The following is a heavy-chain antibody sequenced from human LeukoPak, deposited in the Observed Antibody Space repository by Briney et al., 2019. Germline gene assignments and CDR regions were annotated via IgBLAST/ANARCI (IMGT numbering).Heavy chain of an antibody. CDR3: ARVPATSGDIDYDFWSGHYFFDH. J-gene: IGHJ4*02. CDR2: INPNSGGT. D-gene: IGHD3-3*01. V-gene: IGHV1-2*02. Sequence: GASVKVSCKASGYTFTNHQMHWVRQAPGHGLEWMGWINPNSGGTNYAQKFQGRVTMTTDMSITTAYMELTRLRSDDTAVYYCARVPATSGDIDYDFWSGHYFFDHWGQGTLVTVPS. CDR1: GYTFTNHQ.